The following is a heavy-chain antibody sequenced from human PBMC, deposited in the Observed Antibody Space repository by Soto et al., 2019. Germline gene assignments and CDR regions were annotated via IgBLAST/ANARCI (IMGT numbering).Heavy chain of an antibody. Sequence: GGSLRLSCAASGFTFSSYAMHWVRQAPGKGLEWVAVISYDGSNKYYADSVKGRFTISRDNSKNTLYLQMNSLRAEDTAVYYYARDLLWGQGTMVTVSS. V-gene: IGHV3-30-3*01. CDR2: ISYDGSNK. CDR1: GFTFSSYA. CDR3: ARDLL. J-gene: IGHJ3*01.